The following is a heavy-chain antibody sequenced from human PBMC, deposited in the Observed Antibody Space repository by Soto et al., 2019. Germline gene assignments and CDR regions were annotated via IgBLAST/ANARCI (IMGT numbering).Heavy chain of an antibody. CDR2: FYYSGST. CDR1: GGSLSSGPYS. CDR3: ARLGGYCSSTSCYGYYGMDV. D-gene: IGHD2-2*01. J-gene: IGHJ6*02. V-gene: IGHV4-39*01. Sequence: QLQLQESGPGLVKPSETLSLTCSVSGGSLSSGPYSWGWIRQPPGKGLEWIGTFYYSGSTHYNPSLASLVTIAVDTSKNQFSLKVTSVTVADTAMYYCARLGGYCSSTSCYGYYGMDVWGQGTTVTVSS.